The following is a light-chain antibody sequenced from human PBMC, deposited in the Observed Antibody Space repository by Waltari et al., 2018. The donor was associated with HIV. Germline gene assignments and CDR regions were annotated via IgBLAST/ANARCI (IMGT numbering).Light chain of an antibody. CDR1: SYNVGDHG. CDR3: SAWDTSLRTWV. J-gene: IGLJ3*02. Sequence: QAGLTQPPPVSKGLRQTAHLPCPGNSYNVGDHGATWLQKRLGHPPKPLSYRNNKRPSGISERFSASTSGSTASLTITGLQPEDEADYYCSAWDTSLRTWVFGGGTNLTVL. CDR2: RNN. V-gene: IGLV10-54*04.